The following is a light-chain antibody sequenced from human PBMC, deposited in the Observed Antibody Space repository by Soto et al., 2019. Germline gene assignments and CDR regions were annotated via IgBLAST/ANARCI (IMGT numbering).Light chain of an antibody. CDR2: DAS. CDR3: QQRSNWLT. CDR1: QSVSSY. Sequence: EIVLTQSPATLSLSPGERATLSCRASQSVSSYLAWYKQKPGQAPRLLYYDASNRATGIPVRFSGSGSGTDFSVSISSLEPEDFAVYYCQQRSNWLTFGGGTKVEIK. J-gene: IGKJ4*01. V-gene: IGKV3-11*01.